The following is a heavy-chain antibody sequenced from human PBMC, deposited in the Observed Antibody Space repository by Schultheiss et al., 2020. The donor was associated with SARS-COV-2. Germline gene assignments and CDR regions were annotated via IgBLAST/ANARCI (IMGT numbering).Heavy chain of an antibody. CDR1: GLIFSNYA. J-gene: IGHJ4*02. CDR3: AKLTTSSGFDS. Sequence: GGSLRLSCAASGLIFSNYAMSWVRQAPGKGLQYVSSINAGGTKTEYADSVKGRFTIARDNSKNTVYLQMNSLRAEDTAVYYCAKLTTSSGFDSWGLGTLVTVSS. V-gene: IGHV3-23*01. CDR2: INAGGTKT. D-gene: IGHD6-25*01.